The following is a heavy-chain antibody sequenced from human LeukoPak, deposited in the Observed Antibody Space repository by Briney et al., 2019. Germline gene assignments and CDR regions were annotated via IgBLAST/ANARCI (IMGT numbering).Heavy chain of an antibody. V-gene: IGHV4-39*07. CDR1: GGSISSSSYY. CDR2: IYYSGST. CDR3: ARRALRYSSGWFTY. Sequence: SETLSLTCTVSGGSISSSSYYWGWIRQPPGKGLEWIGSIYYSGSTYYNPSLKSRVTISVDTSKNQFSLKLSSVTAADTAVYYCARRALRYSSGWFTYWGQGTLVTVSS. D-gene: IGHD6-19*01. J-gene: IGHJ4*02.